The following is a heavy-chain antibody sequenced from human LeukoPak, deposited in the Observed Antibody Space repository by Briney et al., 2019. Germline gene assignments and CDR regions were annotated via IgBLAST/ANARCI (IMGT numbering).Heavy chain of an antibody. CDR1: GFTFSNAW. CDR2: IKSKTDGGTT. D-gene: IGHD4-23*01. Sequence: GGSLRLSCAASGFTFSNAWMSWVRQAPGKGLEWVGRIKSKTDGGTTDYAAPVKGRFTISRDDSKNTLYLQMNSLKTEDTAVYYCTTSTVVALTPFDYWGQGTLVTVSS. CDR3: TTSTVVALTPFDY. V-gene: IGHV3-15*05. J-gene: IGHJ4*02.